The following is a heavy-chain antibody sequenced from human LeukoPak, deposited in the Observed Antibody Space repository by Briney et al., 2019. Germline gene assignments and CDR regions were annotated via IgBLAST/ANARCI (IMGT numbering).Heavy chain of an antibody. CDR2: ISAGGSLK. CDR3: AKDERNWNYNLASQTYD. CDR1: GFTFSNYG. D-gene: IGHD1-7*01. J-gene: IGHJ4*02. Sequence: GRSLRLSCAASGFTFSNYGMHWVRQAPGKGLEWLAVISAGGSLKYYADSVKGRFTVSRDNSKNTLYLQMSSLRAEDTAVYYCAKDERNWNYNLASQTYDWGQGTLVTVSS. V-gene: IGHV3-33*05.